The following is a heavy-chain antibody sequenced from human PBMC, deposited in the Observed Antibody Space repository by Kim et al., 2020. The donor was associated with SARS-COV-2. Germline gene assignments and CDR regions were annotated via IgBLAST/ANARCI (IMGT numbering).Heavy chain of an antibody. CDR2: ISYDGSNK. D-gene: IGHD3-3*01. V-gene: IGHV3-30*18. J-gene: IGHJ5*01. CDR3: AKDTLYDAFWCGYWYWF. CDR1: GFTFSSYF. Sequence: GGSLRLSCAASGFTFSSYFMHWVRQAPGKGLEWVAGISYDGSNKYGAYAVEGRFTISSDYSNNMLYLQMNILTADNTALYYWAKDTLYDAFWCGYWYWF.